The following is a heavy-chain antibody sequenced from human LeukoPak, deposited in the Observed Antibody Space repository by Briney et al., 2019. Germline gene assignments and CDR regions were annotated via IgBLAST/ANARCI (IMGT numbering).Heavy chain of an antibody. CDR2: ISSSSYI. CDR1: GLTFSSYS. Sequence: PGGSLRLSCAASGLTFSSYSMNWVRQAPGKGLEWVSSISSSSYIYYADSVKGRFTISRDNAKNSLYLQMNSLRAEDTAVYYCASGGAILTGFDYWGQGTLVTVSS. D-gene: IGHD3-9*01. V-gene: IGHV3-21*01. J-gene: IGHJ4*02. CDR3: ASGGAILTGFDY.